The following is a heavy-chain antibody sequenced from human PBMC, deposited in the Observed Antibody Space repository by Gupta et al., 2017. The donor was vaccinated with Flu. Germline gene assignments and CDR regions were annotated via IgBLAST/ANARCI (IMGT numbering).Heavy chain of an antibody. Sequence: LESGGDLVQPGGSLRLSCAASGFTFSSYAMSWVRQAPGKGLEWVSTISGSGGSTYYADSVKGRFTISRDNAKNTLSLQMNSLRAEDTAVYYCAKSVSGSFRPDYWGQGALVTVSS. CDR2: ISGSGGST. J-gene: IGHJ4*02. CDR3: AKSVSGSFRPDY. V-gene: IGHV3-23*01. CDR1: GFTFSSYA. D-gene: IGHD1-26*01.